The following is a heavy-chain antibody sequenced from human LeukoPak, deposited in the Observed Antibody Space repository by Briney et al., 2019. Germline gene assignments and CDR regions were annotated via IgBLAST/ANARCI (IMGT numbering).Heavy chain of an antibody. Sequence: ATVKVSCKASGYTFTRDGISWVGQAPGQGKEWTGWIRAYNGNTNYEQKLQGRVTITTETSTRTAYMELRSLRSDDTAVYYCARTRIAAAGTRFDLWGQGTLVTVSS. CDR2: IRAYNGNT. V-gene: IGHV1-18*01. D-gene: IGHD6-13*01. CDR1: GYTFTRDG. CDR3: ARTRIAAAGTRFDL. J-gene: IGHJ5*02.